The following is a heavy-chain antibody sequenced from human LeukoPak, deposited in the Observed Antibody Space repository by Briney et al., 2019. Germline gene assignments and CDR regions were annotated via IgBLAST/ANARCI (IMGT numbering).Heavy chain of an antibody. D-gene: IGHD2-15*01. CDR3: AKAAVTTCSGAYFYPFDY. V-gene: IGHV3-23*01. J-gene: IGHJ4*02. CDR2: ISVSGNT. Sequence: PGGSLRLSCAASGFTLSSYAMSWVRQGPGKGLEWVSAISVSGNTYHADSVKGRFTISRDSSKNTLYLQMNSLRAGDAAVYYCAKAAVTTCSGAYFYPFDYWSQGTLVTVSS. CDR1: GFTLSSYA.